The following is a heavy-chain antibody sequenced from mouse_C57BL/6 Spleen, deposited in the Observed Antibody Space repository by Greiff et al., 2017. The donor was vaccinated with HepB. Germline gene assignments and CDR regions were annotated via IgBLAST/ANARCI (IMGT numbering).Heavy chain of an antibody. V-gene: IGHV1-82*01. CDR2: IYPGDGDT. CDR1: GYAFSSSW. CDR3: ARSEDYYAMDY. J-gene: IGHJ4*01. Sequence: VKLQESGPELVKPGASVKISCKASGYAFSSSWMNWVKQRPGKGLEWIGRIYPGDGDTNYNGKFKGKATLTADKSSSTAYMQLSSLTSEDSAVYFCARSEDYYAMDYWGQGTSVTVSS.